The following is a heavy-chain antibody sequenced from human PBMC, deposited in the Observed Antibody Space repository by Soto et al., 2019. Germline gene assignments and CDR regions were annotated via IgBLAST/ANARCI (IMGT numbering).Heavy chain of an antibody. D-gene: IGHD5-18*01. CDR3: AIGDTAMARHYFDY. Sequence: QVQLVQSGAEVKKPGSSVKVSCKDSGGTFSSYAISWVRQAPGQGLEWMGGIIPIFGTANYAQKFQGRVTITADKSTSTAYMELISLRSEDTAVYYCAIGDTAMARHYFDYWGQGTLVTVSS. V-gene: IGHV1-69*06. CDR1: GGTFSSYA. CDR2: IIPIFGTA. J-gene: IGHJ4*02.